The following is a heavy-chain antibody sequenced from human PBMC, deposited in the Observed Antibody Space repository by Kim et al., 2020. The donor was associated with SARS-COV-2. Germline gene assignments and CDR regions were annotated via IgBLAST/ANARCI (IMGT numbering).Heavy chain of an antibody. V-gene: IGHV3-21*01. Sequence: GGSLRLSCAAYGFTFSSYSMNWVRQAPGKGLEWVSSNSSSSSYIYYADSVKGRFTISRDNAKNSQYLQMNSMRAEDTAVYYCAREGAAMVLLLENGYFDYWDQGTLVTLSS. CDR1: GFTFSSYS. D-gene: IGHD5-18*01. CDR2: NSSSSSYI. CDR3: AREGAAMVLLLENGYFDY. J-gene: IGHJ4*02.